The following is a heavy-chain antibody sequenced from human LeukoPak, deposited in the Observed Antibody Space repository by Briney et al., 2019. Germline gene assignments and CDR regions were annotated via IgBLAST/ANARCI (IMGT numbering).Heavy chain of an antibody. V-gene: IGHV3-7*01. CDR1: GFTFSSYW. Sequence: GGSLRLSCAASGFTFSSYWMSWVRQAPGKGLEWVANIKQDGSEKYYVDSVKGRFTISRDNAKNTLYLQMNSLRAEGTAVYYCASTGRFSGYDSEVDYWGQGTLVTVSS. D-gene: IGHD5-12*01. J-gene: IGHJ4*02. CDR3: ASTGRFSGYDSEVDY. CDR2: IKQDGSEK.